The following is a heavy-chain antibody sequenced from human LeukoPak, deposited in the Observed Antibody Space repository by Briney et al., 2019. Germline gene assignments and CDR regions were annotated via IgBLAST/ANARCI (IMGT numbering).Heavy chain of an antibody. CDR3: ARDRNGNYGRWGFDY. CDR1: GFTFSSYG. D-gene: IGHD4-17*01. CDR2: IWYDGSNK. V-gene: IGHV3-33*08. Sequence: GRSLRLSCAASGFTFSSYGMHWVRQAPGKGLEWVAVIWYDGSNKYYADSVKGRFTISRDNSKNTLYLQMNSLRAEDTAVYYCARDRNGNYGRWGFDYWGQGTLVTVSS. J-gene: IGHJ4*02.